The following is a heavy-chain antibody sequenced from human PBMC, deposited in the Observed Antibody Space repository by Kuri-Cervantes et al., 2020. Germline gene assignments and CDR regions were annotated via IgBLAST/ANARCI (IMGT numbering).Heavy chain of an antibody. J-gene: IGHJ5*02. CDR3: ARDRRLWEIKPTNWSDP. D-gene: IGHD3-16*01. V-gene: IGHV3-11*01. CDR2: ISSSGSTI. CDR1: GFTFSDYY. Sequence: GESLKISCTASGFTFSDYYMSWIRQAPGKGLEWVSYISSSGSTIYYADSVKGRFTISRDNAKNSLYLQMNSLRAEDTAVYYCARDRRLWEIKPTNWSDPWGQGTLVTVSS.